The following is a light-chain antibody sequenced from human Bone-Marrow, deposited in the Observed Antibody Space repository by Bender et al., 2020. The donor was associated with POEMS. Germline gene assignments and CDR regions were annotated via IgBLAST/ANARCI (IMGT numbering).Light chain of an antibody. V-gene: IGLV1-40*01. CDR1: DSNIGAGYD. Sequence: QSVLTQPPSVSAAPGQTVSISCTGSDSNIGAGYDVNWYQQLPGAAPKFLIYGNNRRPSGVSDRFSGSKSGTSASLAITGLQAEDEADYYCQSFDNSLSGSVVFGGGTKLTVL. J-gene: IGLJ2*01. CDR2: GNN. CDR3: QSFDNSLSGSVV.